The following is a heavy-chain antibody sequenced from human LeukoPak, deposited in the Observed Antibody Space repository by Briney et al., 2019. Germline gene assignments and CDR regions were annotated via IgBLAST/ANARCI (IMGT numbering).Heavy chain of an antibody. D-gene: IGHD3-16*01. V-gene: IGHV3-23*01. CDR1: GFTFSSYA. CDR2: ISGGGGST. Sequence: GGSLRLSCAVSGFTFSSYAMSWVRQAPGKGLEWVSAISGGGGSTYYADSVKGRFTISRDNSKNTLYLQMNSLRAEDTAVYYCARAVVMLIDYWGQGTLVTVSS. CDR3: ARAVVMLIDY. J-gene: IGHJ4*02.